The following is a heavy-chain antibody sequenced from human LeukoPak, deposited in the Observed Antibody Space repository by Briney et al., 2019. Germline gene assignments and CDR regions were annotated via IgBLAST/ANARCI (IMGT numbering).Heavy chain of an antibody. CDR1: GFTFSSYA. V-gene: IGHV3-23*01. CDR3: AKRAYYYDSSGYPFDY. CDR2: ISGSGGST. D-gene: IGHD3-22*01. Sequence: GGSLRLSCAASGFTFSSYAMSWVRQAPGKGLEWVSAISGSGGSTYYADPVKGRFTISRDNSKNTLYLQMNSLRAEDTAVYYCAKRAYYYDSSGYPFDYWGQGTLVTVSS. J-gene: IGHJ4*02.